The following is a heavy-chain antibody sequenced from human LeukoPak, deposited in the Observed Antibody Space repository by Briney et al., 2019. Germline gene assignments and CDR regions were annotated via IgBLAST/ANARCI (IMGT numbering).Heavy chain of an antibody. CDR3: ATSRAPITMGIDY. D-gene: IGHD3-10*01. Sequence: SETLSLTCTVSGGSISSYYWSWIRQPPGKGLEWMGYVYYSGSTNYNPSLKSRVTISVDTSKNQFSLKLSSVTAADTAVYYCATSRAPITMGIDYWGQGTLVTVSS. V-gene: IGHV4-59*01. CDR2: VYYSGST. CDR1: GGSISSYY. J-gene: IGHJ4*02.